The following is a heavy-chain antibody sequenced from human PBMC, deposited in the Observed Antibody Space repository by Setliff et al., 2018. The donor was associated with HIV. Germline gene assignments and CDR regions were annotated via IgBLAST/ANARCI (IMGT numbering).Heavy chain of an antibody. J-gene: IGHJ6*02. Sequence: ASVKVSCKTSGVTFSTYVITWVRQAPGQGLEWVGGMLPILGMGDFAQKFQGRITITADESTSTAYMELSSLTSADTAVYYYGSQTFYMYYYGLDVWGQGTTVTVSS. CDR2: MLPILGMG. D-gene: IGHD2-8*01. V-gene: IGHV1-69*10. CDR3: GSQTFYMYYYGLDV. CDR1: GVTFSTYV.